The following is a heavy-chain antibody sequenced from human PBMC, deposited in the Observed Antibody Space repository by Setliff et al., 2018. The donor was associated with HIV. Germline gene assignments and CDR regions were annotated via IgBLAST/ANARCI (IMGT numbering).Heavy chain of an antibody. CDR1: GYTLTELS. D-gene: IGHD4-17*01. V-gene: IGHV1-24*01. J-gene: IGHJ4*02. CDR2: FDPEDAET. Sequence: ASVKVSCKVSGYTLTELSIHWVRQVPGEGLEWMGGFDPEDAETIYAEKFQGRVTMTEDTTTETAYMELSSLQIEDTAVYYCVSPQYGNSAYWGQGTLVTVSS. CDR3: VSPQYGNSAY.